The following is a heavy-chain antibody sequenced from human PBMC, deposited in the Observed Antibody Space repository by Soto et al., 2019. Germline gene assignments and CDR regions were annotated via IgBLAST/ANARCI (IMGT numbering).Heavy chain of an antibody. Sequence: ASVKVSCKASGGTFSSYAISWVRQAPGQGLEWMGGIIPIFGTANYAQKFQGRVTITADKSTSTAYMELSSLRSEDTAVYYCARDGRDVVVPAAILGSEWFDPWGQGTLVTVSS. D-gene: IGHD2-2*02. V-gene: IGHV1-69*06. CDR2: IIPIFGTA. J-gene: IGHJ5*02. CDR3: ARDGRDVVVPAAILGSEWFDP. CDR1: GGTFSSYA.